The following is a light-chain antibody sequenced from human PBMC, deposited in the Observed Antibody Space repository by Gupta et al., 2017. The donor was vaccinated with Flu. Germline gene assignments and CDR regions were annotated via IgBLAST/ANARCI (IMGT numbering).Light chain of an antibody. CDR1: QGISKY. CDR3: QQDDNVPQT. CDR2: DAS. J-gene: IGKJ1*01. V-gene: IGKV1-33*01. Sequence: DIQMTQSPTSLSASIGDRITITCQASQGISKYLNWYQQKPGKAPKLLIYDASNLETGVPSRFSGSGSATHFTFTISTLQPEDIATYYCQQDDNVPQTFGQGTKVEI.